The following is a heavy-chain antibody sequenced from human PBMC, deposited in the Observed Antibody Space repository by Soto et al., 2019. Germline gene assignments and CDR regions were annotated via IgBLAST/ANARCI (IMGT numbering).Heavy chain of an antibody. CDR2: ISGSGGST. V-gene: IGHV3-23*01. J-gene: IGHJ4*02. CDR1: GFTFSSYA. CDR3: AKLGRYYGSGSSHFDY. Sequence: EVQLLESGGGLVQPGGSLRLSCAASGFTFSSYAMSWVRQAPGKGLEWVSAISGSGGSTYYADSVKGRFTISRDNSKNTLHLQMNSLRAEDTAVYYCAKLGRYYGSGSSHFDYWGQGTLVTVSS. D-gene: IGHD3-10*01.